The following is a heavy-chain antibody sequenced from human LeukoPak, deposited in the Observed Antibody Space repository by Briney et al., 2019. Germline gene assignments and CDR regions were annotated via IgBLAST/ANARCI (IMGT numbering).Heavy chain of an antibody. D-gene: IGHD3-22*01. Sequence: SETLSLTCTVSGGSISSSSYYWGWIRQPPGKGLEWIGSIYYSGSTYYNPSLKSRVTISVDTSKNQFSLKLSSVTAADTAVYHCARRYYDSSGYYLRPFDPWGQGTLVTVSS. J-gene: IGHJ5*02. V-gene: IGHV4-39*01. CDR2: IYYSGST. CDR3: ARRYYDSSGYYLRPFDP. CDR1: GGSISSSSYY.